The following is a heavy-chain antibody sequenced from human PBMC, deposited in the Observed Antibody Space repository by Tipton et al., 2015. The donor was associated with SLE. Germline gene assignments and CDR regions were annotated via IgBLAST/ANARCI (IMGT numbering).Heavy chain of an antibody. V-gene: IGHV4-34*01. CDR2: INHSGST. D-gene: IGHD2-2*01. CDR1: GGSFSDYY. J-gene: IGHJ4*02. Sequence: LRLSCAVYGGSFSDYYWSWIRQTPGKGLEWIGEINHSGSTNYNPSLKSRVTISVDTSKNQFSLKLTSVTAADTAVYYCASGNPVMPLWGQGTLVTVSS. CDR3: ASGNPVMPL.